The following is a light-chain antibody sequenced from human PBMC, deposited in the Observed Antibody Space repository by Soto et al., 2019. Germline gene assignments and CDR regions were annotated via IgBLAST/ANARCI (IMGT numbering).Light chain of an antibody. V-gene: IGLV3-27*01. Sequence: YELTQPSSVSVSPGQTARITCSGDILAKKYARWIQQKPGQAPVLVIYKESERPSGIPERFSGSSSGTTVTLTIRGAQVEDYADYYCSSAADNNLVFGGGTKLTVL. CDR3: SSAADNNLV. CDR2: KES. CDR1: ILAKKY. J-gene: IGLJ2*01.